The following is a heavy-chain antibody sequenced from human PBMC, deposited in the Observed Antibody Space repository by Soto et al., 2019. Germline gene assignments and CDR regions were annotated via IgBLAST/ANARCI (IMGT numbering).Heavy chain of an antibody. CDR1: GYSISSSNW. J-gene: IGHJ4*02. D-gene: IGHD1-26*01. V-gene: IGHV4-28*01. CDR3: ARREIQGPIDY. CDR2: IYYSGTT. Sequence: QVQLQESGPGLVKPSDTLSLTCAVSGYSISSSNWWGWIRQPPGKGLEWIGYIYYSGTTYYNPSLQRRVTMSVDTSTNQFSLKLTYVTAVDTAVYYCARREIQGPIDYWGQGTLVTVSS.